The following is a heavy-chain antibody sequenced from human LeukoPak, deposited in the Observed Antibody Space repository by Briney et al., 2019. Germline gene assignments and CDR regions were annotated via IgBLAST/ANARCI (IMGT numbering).Heavy chain of an antibody. D-gene: IGHD4-17*01. CDR2: ISSTSTTI. Sequence: GGSLRLSCAASGFTFSIYSMNWVRQAPGKGLEWLSYISSTSTTIYEADSVKGRFTISRDNAKNSLYLQMNSLRAEDTAVYYCARGGTVTTGNDAFDIWGQGTMVTVSS. CDR1: GFTFSIYS. CDR3: ARGGTVTTGNDAFDI. J-gene: IGHJ3*02. V-gene: IGHV3-48*01.